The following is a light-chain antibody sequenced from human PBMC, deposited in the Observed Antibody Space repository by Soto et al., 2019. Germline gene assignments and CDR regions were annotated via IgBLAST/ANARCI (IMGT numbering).Light chain of an antibody. J-gene: IGKJ1*01. CDR3: QQYGNTPWT. CDR1: HSVSSRY. CDR2: GAS. V-gene: IGKV3-20*01. Sequence: EIVLSQSPGTLSLSPGEGATISCRASHSVSSRYLAWYQQKPGQAPRLLIYGASSRATGIPDRFSGSGSGTDFTLTISRLEPEDFAVFYCQQYGNTPWTFGQGTKVDIK.